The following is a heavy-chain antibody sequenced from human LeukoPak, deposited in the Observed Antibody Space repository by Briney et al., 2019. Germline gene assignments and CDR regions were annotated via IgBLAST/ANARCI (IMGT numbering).Heavy chain of an antibody. V-gene: IGHV1-69*05. Sequence: SVKVSCKASGGTFSSYAISWVRQAPGQGLEWMGGIIPIFGTANYAQKFQGRVTITTDESTSTAYMGLSSLRSEDTAVYYCATRGEYYFDYWGQRTLVTVSS. D-gene: IGHD3-10*01. CDR2: IIPIFGTA. CDR1: GGTFSSYA. CDR3: ATRGEYYFDY. J-gene: IGHJ4*02.